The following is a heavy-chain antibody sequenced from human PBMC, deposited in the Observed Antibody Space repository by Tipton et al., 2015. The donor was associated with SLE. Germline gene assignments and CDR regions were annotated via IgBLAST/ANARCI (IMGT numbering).Heavy chain of an antibody. D-gene: IGHD2-8*02. CDR1: GFTFITYA. J-gene: IGHJ4*02. CDR2: INGSTTNT. Sequence: SLRLSCAASGFTFITYAMSWVRQAPGEGREWVSGINGSTTNTWYADSVKGRFAISRDKSKNTMYLQVSSLRAEDTAIYYCAKGGRYCTGSNCYVPTWGQGTLVTVSS. CDR3: AKGGRYCTGSNCYVPT. V-gene: IGHV3-23*01.